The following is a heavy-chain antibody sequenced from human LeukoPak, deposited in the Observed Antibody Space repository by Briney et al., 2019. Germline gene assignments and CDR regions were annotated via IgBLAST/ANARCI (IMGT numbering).Heavy chain of an antibody. J-gene: IGHJ4*02. Sequence: GGSLRLSCVGSGFTFSTYGMHWVRQAPGKGLEWMAFIQYDGSYKYYADSVKGRFTISRDNSKNTLYLQVNSLRAEDTAMYYCAGKLDYWGQGMLVTVSS. V-gene: IGHV3-30*02. CDR1: GFTFSTYG. CDR2: IQYDGSYK. CDR3: AGKLDY.